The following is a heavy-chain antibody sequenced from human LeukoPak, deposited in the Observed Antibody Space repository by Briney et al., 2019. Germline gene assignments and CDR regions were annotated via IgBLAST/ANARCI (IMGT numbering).Heavy chain of an antibody. J-gene: IGHJ4*02. CDR2: IRSKAYGETA. CDR3: TRYSYISFDY. Sequence: GGSLRLSCTTSGFTFNDYAMSWFRQTPGKGLEWVGFIRSKAYGETAEYVASVKGTFTISRDDSKSIAYLQMHSLKTEDTAVYYCTRYSYISFDYWGQGTLVTVSS. CDR1: GFTFNDYA. D-gene: IGHD3-3*02. V-gene: IGHV3-49*03.